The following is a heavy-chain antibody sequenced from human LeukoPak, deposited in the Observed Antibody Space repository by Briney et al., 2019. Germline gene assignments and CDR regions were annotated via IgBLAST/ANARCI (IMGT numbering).Heavy chain of an antibody. CDR1: GGSISTYY. Sequence: SETLSLTCTVSGGSISTYYWSWIRQPPGKGLEWIGYIYYSGSTNYNPSLKSRVTISVDTSKNQFSLKLRSVTAADTAVYYCARGSKYYGSGTWGQGTLVTVSS. V-gene: IGHV4-59*01. J-gene: IGHJ5*02. CDR3: ARGSKYYGSGT. D-gene: IGHD3-10*01. CDR2: IYYSGST.